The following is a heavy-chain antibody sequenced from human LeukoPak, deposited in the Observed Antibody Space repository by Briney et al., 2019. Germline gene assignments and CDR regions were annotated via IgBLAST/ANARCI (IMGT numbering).Heavy chain of an antibody. Sequence: GGSLRLSCAASGFTFSSYSMNWVRQAPGKGLEWVSYISIGGRTQYYADSVKGRFTISRDNAKNSLYLQMNSLRAEDTAVYYCARDLSRYYNDYCGQGTLVTVSS. CDR1: GFTFSSYS. CDR3: ARDLSRYYNDY. V-gene: IGHV3-48*04. J-gene: IGHJ4*02. CDR2: ISIGGRTQ.